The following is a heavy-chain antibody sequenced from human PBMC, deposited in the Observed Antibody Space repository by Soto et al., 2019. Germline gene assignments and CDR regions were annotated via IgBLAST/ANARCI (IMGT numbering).Heavy chain of an antibody. J-gene: IGHJ3*02. CDR3: ANTPTMVRGDAAVDI. V-gene: IGHV4-34*01. CDR2: INHSGST. D-gene: IGHD3-10*01. CDR1: GGSFSGYY. Sequence: QVQLQQWGAGLLKPSETLSLTCAVYGGSFSGYYWSWIRQPPGKGLEWIGEINHSGSTNYNPSLKSRVTRSVDTSKNQFSLKLSSVTAADTAVYYCANTPTMVRGDAAVDIWGQGTMVTVSS.